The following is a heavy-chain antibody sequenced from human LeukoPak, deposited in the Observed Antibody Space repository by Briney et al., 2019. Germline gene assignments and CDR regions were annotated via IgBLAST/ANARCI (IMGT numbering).Heavy chain of an antibody. V-gene: IGHV3-30*18. CDR3: AKDLSWWWLVPSADY. J-gene: IGHJ4*02. D-gene: IGHD2-15*01. CDR1: GFTFSSYG. Sequence: PGRSLRLSCAASGFTFSSYGMHWVRQAPGKGLEWVAVISYDGSNEYYADSVKGRFTISRDNSKNTLYLQMNSLRAEDTAVYYCAKDLSWWWLVPSADYWGQGTLVTVSS. CDR2: ISYDGSNE.